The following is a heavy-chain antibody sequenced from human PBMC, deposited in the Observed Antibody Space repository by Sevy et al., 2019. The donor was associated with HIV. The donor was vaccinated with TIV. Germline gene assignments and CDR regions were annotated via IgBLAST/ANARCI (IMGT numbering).Heavy chain of an antibody. CDR2: MNPNSGNT. V-gene: IGHV1-8*01. J-gene: IGHJ4*02. CDR3: ARRKEERRPLGY. CDR1: GYSFTSYD. Sequence: ASVKVSCKASGYSFTSYDINWVRQATGQGLKWMGWMNPNSGNTGYAQKFQGRVTLTRNTSISTAYMELSGLTSEDTGIYYCARRKEERRPLGYWGQGALVTVSS. D-gene: IGHD1-1*01.